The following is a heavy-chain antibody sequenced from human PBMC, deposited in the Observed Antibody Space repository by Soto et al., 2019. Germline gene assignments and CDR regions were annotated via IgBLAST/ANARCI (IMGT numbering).Heavy chain of an antibody. CDR1: GFAFGNSW. CDR2: ITYDGNNK. V-gene: IGHV3-30*03. J-gene: IGHJ6*02. Sequence: GGSLRLSCAASGFAFGNSWMNWVRQAPGKGLEWVANITYDGNNKNYADSVKGRFTISRDNSKNTLYLQMNSLRAEDTAVYYCARDRVVVLVPAAISYYYYYGMDVWGQGTTVTVSS. D-gene: IGHD2-2*02. CDR3: ARDRVVVLVPAAISYYYYYGMDV.